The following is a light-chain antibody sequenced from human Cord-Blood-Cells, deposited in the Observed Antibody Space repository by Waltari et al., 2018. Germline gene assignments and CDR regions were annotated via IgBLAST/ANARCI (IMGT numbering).Light chain of an antibody. CDR3: QQRSNWLT. Sequence: EIVLTRSPATLSLSPGERATLSCRASQSVSSYLAWYQQKPGQAPRLLIYDASNRATGIPARFSCSGSGTDFTLTISSLEPEDFAVYYCQQRSNWLTFGGGTKVEIK. J-gene: IGKJ4*01. CDR1: QSVSSY. V-gene: IGKV3-11*01. CDR2: DAS.